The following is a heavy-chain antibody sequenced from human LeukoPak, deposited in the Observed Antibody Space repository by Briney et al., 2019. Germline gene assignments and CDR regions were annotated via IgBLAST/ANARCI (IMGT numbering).Heavy chain of an antibody. CDR2: ISGRGGST. J-gene: IGHJ5*02. Sequence: GGSLRLSCAASGFTFSSYAMSWVRQAPGKGLEWVSGISGRGGSTYYADSVKGRFTISRDNSKNTPYLQMNSLRAEDTAVYYCAKNADYGDYRNWFDPWGQGTLVTVSS. D-gene: IGHD4-17*01. CDR1: GFTFSSYA. V-gene: IGHV3-23*01. CDR3: AKNADYGDYRNWFDP.